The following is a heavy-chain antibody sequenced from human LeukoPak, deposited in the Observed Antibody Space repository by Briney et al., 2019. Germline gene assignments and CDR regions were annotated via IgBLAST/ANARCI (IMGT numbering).Heavy chain of an antibody. CDR1: GGSISSSSYY. Sequence: SETLSLTCTVSGGSISSSSYYSGWIRQPPGKGLEWIGSIYYSGSTYYNPSLKSRVTISVDTSKNQFSLKLSSVTAADTAVYYCARHSYKLLWSRELFLGEIDYWGQGTLVTVSS. CDR2: IYYSGST. V-gene: IGHV4-39*01. J-gene: IGHJ4*02. CDR3: ARHSYKLLWSRELFLGEIDY. D-gene: IGHD3-10*01.